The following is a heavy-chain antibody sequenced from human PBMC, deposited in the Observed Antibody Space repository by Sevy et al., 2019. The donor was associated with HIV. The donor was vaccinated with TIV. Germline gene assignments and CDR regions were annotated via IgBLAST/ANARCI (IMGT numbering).Heavy chain of an antibody. D-gene: IGHD2-2*01. V-gene: IGHV3-33*01. Sequence: GGSLRLSCAASGFTFSSYGMHWVRQAPGKGLEWVAVIWYDGSNKYYADSVKGRFTISRDNSKNTLYLQMNSLRGEDTAVYYCARASGPAALSDYYYGMDVWGQGTTVTVSS. CDR2: IWYDGSNK. CDR3: ARASGPAALSDYYYGMDV. J-gene: IGHJ6*02. CDR1: GFTFSSYG.